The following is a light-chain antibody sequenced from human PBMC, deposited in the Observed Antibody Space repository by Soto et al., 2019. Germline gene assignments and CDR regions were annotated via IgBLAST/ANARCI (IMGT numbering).Light chain of an antibody. V-gene: IGKV3-11*01. Sequence: IVLTQSPATLSLSPGERATLSCRASQRVSSYLAWYQQKGGQAPRLLIYDASSRATGIPARFSGSGSGTDFTLTISSLEPEDFAVYYCQQRSDWPTFGGGTKVEIK. CDR2: DAS. CDR1: QRVSSY. CDR3: QQRSDWPT. J-gene: IGKJ4*01.